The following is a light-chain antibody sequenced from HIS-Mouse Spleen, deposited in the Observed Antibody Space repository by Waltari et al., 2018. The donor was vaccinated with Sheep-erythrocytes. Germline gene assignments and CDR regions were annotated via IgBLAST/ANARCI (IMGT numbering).Light chain of an antibody. V-gene: IGLV2-11*01. J-gene: IGLJ1*01. CDR3: CSYAGSYNHV. CDR1: SSDVGGYND. Sequence: QSALTQPRSVSGSPGQSVTISCTGTSSDVGGYNDVPWYQQHPGKAPKPMIYDVSKRPSGVPDRFSGSKSGNTASLTISGLQAEDEADYYCCSYAGSYNHVFGTGTKVTVL. CDR2: DVS.